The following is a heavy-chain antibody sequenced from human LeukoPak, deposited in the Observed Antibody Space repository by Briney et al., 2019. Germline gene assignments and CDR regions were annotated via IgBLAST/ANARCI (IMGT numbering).Heavy chain of an antibody. D-gene: IGHD2-15*01. CDR2: IIPIFGTA. CDR1: GGTFSSYA. J-gene: IGHJ4*02. V-gene: IGHV1-69*06. Sequence: GASVKVSCKASGGTFSSYAISWVRQAPGQGLEWMGGIIPIFGTANYAQKFQGRVTITADKSTSTAYMELSSLRSEDTAVYYCARVYCSGGSCYSGLGYWGQGTLVTVSS. CDR3: ARVYCSGGSCYSGLGY.